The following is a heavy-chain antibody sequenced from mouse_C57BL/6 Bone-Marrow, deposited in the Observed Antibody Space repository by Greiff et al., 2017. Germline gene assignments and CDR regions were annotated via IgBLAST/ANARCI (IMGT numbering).Heavy chain of an antibody. V-gene: IGHV1-50*01. CDR1: GYTFTSYW. CDR3: ARSGYYWYYLDY. Sequence: VQLQQSGAELVKPGASVKLSCKASGYTFTSYWMQWVKQRPGQGLEWIGEIDPSDSYTNYNQKFKGKATLTVDTSSSTAYMQLSSLTSEDSAVYYCARSGYYWYYLDYWGQGTTLTVSS. D-gene: IGHD2-3*01. CDR2: IDPSDSYT. J-gene: IGHJ2*01.